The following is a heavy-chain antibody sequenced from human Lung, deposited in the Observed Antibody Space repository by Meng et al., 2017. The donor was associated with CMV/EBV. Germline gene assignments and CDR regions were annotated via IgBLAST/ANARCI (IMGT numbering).Heavy chain of an antibody. CDR3: ARDGRIAGRNWFYGMDV. V-gene: IGHV3-30*03. Sequence: GGSLRLSCAVSGFTFEDFAMHWVRQAPGKGLEWVAVISYDGGKQYYADSVRGRFTTSRDNSKNILYLQMNSLRAEDTAVYYCARDGRIAGRNWFYGMDVWGQGTTVTVSS. J-gene: IGHJ6*02. CDR2: ISYDGGKQ. D-gene: IGHD6-6*01. CDR1: GFTFEDFA.